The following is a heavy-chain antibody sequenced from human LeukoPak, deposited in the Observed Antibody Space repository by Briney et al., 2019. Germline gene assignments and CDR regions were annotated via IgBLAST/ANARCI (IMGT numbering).Heavy chain of an antibody. J-gene: IGHJ5*02. V-gene: IGHV7-4-1*02. CDR2: INTNTGNP. CDR3: ARWGYGSGSYPNGGFDP. CDR1: GYTFTSYI. D-gene: IGHD3-10*01. Sequence: ASVKVSCKASGYTFTSYIMNWLRQAPGQGLEWMGWINTNTGNPTYAQGFTGRFVFSLDTSVSTAYLQTSSLKAEDTAMYYCARWGYGSGSYPNGGFDPWGQGTLVTVSS.